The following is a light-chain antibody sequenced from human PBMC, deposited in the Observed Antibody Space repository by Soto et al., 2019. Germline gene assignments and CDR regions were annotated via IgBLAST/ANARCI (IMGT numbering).Light chain of an antibody. Sequence: EIVMTQSPTTLSVSPVERATLSCRASQSISVNLAWYQQKPGQAPRLLIYGASTRATGIPARFSGGGSGTEFTLIIRRLQSEDCAVYYCQQYNNWPPGITFGQGTRLE. V-gene: IGKV3-15*01. J-gene: IGKJ5*01. CDR2: GAS. CDR3: QQYNNWPPGIT. CDR1: QSISVN.